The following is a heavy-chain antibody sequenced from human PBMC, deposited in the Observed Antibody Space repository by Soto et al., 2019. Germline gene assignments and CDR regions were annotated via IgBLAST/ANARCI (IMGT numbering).Heavy chain of an antibody. D-gene: IGHD6-19*01. J-gene: IGHJ5*02. CDR2: IVVGSGNT. Sequence: SVKVSCKASGFTFTSSAVQWVRQARGQRLEWIGWIVVGSGNTNYAQKFQERVTITRDMSTSTAYMELSSLRSEDTAVYYCAADTHSSGWFSLWGQGTLVTVSS. CDR1: GFTFTSSA. CDR3: AADTHSSGWFSL. V-gene: IGHV1-58*01.